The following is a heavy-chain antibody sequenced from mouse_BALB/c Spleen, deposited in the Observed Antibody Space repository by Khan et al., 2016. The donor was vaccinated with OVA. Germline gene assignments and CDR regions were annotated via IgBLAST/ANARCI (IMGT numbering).Heavy chain of an antibody. CDR3: ARGNYYRYAMDY. V-gene: IGHV3-2*02. J-gene: IGHJ4*01. D-gene: IGHD1-1*01. Sequence: EVQLQESGPGLVKPSQSLSLTCTVTGYSITSNYAWNWIRQFPGNKLEWMGYISYSGTTSYNPSLKSRISITRDTSKNQFFLQLNSVTTEDTATYYCARGNYYRYAMDYWGQGTSVTVSS. CDR2: ISYSGTT. CDR1: GYSITSNYA.